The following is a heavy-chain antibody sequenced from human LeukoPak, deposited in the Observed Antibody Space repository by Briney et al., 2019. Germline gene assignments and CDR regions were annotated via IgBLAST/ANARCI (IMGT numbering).Heavy chain of an antibody. CDR2: IYSGGST. CDR1: GFTLSSNY. V-gene: IGHV3-66*01. J-gene: IGHJ4*02. Sequence: PGGSLRLSCAASGFTLSSNYMSWVRQAPGKGLEWVSVIYSGGSTYYADSVKSRFTISRDNSKNTLYLQMNSLRAEDTAVYYCARGYSSGDYYFDYWGQGTLVTVSS. D-gene: IGHD6-19*01. CDR3: ARGYSSGDYYFDY.